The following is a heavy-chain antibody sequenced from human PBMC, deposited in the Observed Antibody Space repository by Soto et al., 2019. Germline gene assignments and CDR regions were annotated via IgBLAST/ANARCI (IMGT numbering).Heavy chain of an antibody. CDR1: GFTFVDYA. Sequence: GGSLRLSCAASGFTFVDYAMHWVRQAPGKGLEWVSGISWKSGSIGYADSVKGRITISRDNAKKSLYMLMNSLRPEDTALYYCATSSGSSPWGAFDIWGQGTMVTVSS. J-gene: IGHJ3*02. CDR3: ATSSGSSPWGAFDI. CDR2: ISWKSGSI. V-gene: IGHV3-9*01. D-gene: IGHD3-22*01.